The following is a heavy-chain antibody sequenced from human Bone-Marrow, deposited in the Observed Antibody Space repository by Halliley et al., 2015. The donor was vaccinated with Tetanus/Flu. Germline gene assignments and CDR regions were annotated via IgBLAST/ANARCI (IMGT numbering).Heavy chain of an antibody. CDR1: GASINSGGFY. CDR3: ARGYGVEYYYFDY. CDR2: ISSRGTT. Sequence: TLSLTCTVSGASINSGGFYWSWIRQHPGKGLEWIGYISSRGTTYYNPSLKSPVTVSLDTSKNQFSLKVTSVTAAYTAVYYCARGYGVEYYYFDYWGQGTLVAVSS. D-gene: IGHD3-16*01. J-gene: IGHJ4*02. V-gene: IGHV4-31*01.